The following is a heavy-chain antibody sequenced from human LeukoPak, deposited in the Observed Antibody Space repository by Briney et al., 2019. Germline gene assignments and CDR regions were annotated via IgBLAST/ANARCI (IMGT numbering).Heavy chain of an antibody. CDR1: GGSINSGGYY. CDR3: ARTIRDYYYGMDV. V-gene: IGHV4-31*03. D-gene: IGHD5-24*01. J-gene: IGHJ6*02. CDR2: IYYSGST. Sequence: PSETLSLTCTVSGGSINSGGYYWSWIRQHPGKGLEWIGYIYYSGSTYYNPSLKSRVTISVDTSKNQFSLKLSSVTAADTAVYYCARTIRDYYYGMDVWGQGTTVTVSS.